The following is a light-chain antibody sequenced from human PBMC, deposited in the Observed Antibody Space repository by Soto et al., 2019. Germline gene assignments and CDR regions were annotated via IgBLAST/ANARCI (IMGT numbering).Light chain of an antibody. Sequence: EKVMTQSPATLSVSPGERATLSCRASQSVSSNLAWYQQKAGQAPRLLIYGASTRATDIPARFSGSGSGTEFTLTISSLQSEDFAVYYCQQYRTWPRTFGQGNKVEIK. J-gene: IGKJ1*01. CDR1: QSVSSN. V-gene: IGKV3-15*01. CDR2: GAS. CDR3: QQYRTWPRT.